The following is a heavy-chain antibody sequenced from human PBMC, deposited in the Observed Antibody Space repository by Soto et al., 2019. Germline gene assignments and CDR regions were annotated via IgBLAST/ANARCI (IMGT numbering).Heavy chain of an antibody. D-gene: IGHD6-13*01. CDR2: IYYSGST. J-gene: IGHJ4*02. CDR1: GGSISRSSYY. V-gene: IGHV4-39*01. Sequence: SETLSLTCTGSGGSISRSSYYWGWIRQPPGKGLEWIGSIYYSGSTYYNPSLKSRVTISVDTSKNQFSLKLSSVTAADTAVYYCAISQQLVRGYVDYWGQGTLVTVS. CDR3: AISQQLVRGYVDY.